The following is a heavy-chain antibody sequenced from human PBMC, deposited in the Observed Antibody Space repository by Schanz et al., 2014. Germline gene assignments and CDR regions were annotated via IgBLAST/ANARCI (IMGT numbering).Heavy chain of an antibody. Sequence: EVQLVESGGGLIQPGGSLRLSCAASGFTVSSNYMSWVRQAPGKGLEWVAVIYSGGSTFYTDSVKGRFTISRDNSKNTLYLQMNSLIAEDTAVYYCARDDGGGYNQIDYWGQGALVTVSS. D-gene: IGHD5-12*01. V-gene: IGHV3-53*01. J-gene: IGHJ4*02. CDR2: IYSGGST. CDR1: GFTVSSNY. CDR3: ARDDGGGYNQIDY.